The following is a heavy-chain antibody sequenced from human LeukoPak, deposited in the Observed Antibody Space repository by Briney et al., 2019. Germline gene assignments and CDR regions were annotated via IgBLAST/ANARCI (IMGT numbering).Heavy chain of an antibody. Sequence: ASVKVSCKASGYTFTSYDINWVRQATGQGLEWMGWMNPNSGNTGYAQKFQGRVPMTRNTSISTAYMELSSLRSEDTAVYYCARGLDFWSGGDAFDIWGQGTMVTVSS. D-gene: IGHD3-3*01. V-gene: IGHV1-8*01. CDR1: GYTFTSYD. CDR2: MNPNSGNT. J-gene: IGHJ3*02. CDR3: ARGLDFWSGGDAFDI.